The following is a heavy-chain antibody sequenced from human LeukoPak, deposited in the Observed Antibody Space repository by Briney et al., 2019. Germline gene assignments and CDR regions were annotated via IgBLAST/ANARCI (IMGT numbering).Heavy chain of an antibody. D-gene: IGHD2-2*01. CDR1: GYTFTTYG. CDR3: ARGVVVVPAAIGAPNNWFDP. Sequence: SVNVSCKASGYTFTTYGISWVRQAPGQGLEWMGGIIPIFGTANYAQKFQGRVTITADESTCTAYMELSSLRSEDTAVYYCARGVVVVPAAIGAPNNWFDPWGQGTLVTVSS. CDR2: IIPIFGTA. V-gene: IGHV1-69*13. J-gene: IGHJ5*02.